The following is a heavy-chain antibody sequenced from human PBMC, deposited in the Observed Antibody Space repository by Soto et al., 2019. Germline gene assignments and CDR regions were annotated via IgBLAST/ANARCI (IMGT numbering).Heavy chain of an antibody. J-gene: IGHJ4*02. V-gene: IGHV5-10-1*04. CDR2: IDPSDSYT. Sequence: GESLKISCKGSGYSFTSYWISWVRQMPGKGLEWMGRIDPSDSYTNYSPSFQGQVTISADKSISTAYLQWSSLKASDTAMYYCARRLVYSSGWYYFDYWGQGTLVTVSS. CDR3: ARRLVYSSGWYYFDY. CDR1: GYSFTSYW. D-gene: IGHD6-19*01.